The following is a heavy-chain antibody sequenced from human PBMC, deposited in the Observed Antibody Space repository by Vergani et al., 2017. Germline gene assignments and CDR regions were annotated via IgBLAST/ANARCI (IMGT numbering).Heavy chain of an antibody. D-gene: IGHD2-2*01. CDR3: ARDGGYCSSTSCPRALDI. CDR2: IIPILGTA. CDR1: GGTFSSYP. J-gene: IGHJ3*02. V-gene: IGHV1-69*14. Sequence: QVQLVQSGAEVKKPGSSVTVSCKASGGTFSSYPISWVRQAPGQGLEWMGRIIPILGTANYAQKFQGRVTITADKSTSTAYMELSSLRSEDTAVYYCARDGGYCSSTSCPRALDIWGQGTMVTVSS.